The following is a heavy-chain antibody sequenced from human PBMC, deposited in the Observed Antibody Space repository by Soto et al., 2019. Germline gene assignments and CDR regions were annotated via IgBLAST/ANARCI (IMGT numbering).Heavy chain of an antibody. J-gene: IGHJ4*02. CDR3: XXGLSGDKVDQ. CDR2: IYNSGNT. V-gene: IGHV4-30-4*01. D-gene: IGHD2-21*01. CDR1: GGSISDGAYY. Sequence: QVQLQESGPGLVKPSQTLSLTCTVSGGSISDGAYYWSWIRQPPGKGLEWIGHIYNSGNTYNNPSLRSRLTISLDTSKSQFSLNLNSVTXADTAVXYCXXGLSGDKVDQWGQGTLVTVSS.